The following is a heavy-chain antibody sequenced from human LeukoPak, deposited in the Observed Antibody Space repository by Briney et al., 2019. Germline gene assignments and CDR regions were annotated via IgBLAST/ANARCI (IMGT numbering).Heavy chain of an antibody. Sequence: TSETLSLTCTVSGDSMNTSSYYWGWIRQPPGKGLEWIGSIYYTGSMYYNPSLRSRVTISVDTSKNQFSLKMSSVTAADTAIYSRARHQPPHNWGQRYFDLWGRGTLVTVSS. D-gene: IGHD7-27*01. CDR3: ARHQPPHNWGQRYFDL. V-gene: IGHV4-39*01. CDR2: IYYTGSM. J-gene: IGHJ2*01. CDR1: GDSMNTSSYY.